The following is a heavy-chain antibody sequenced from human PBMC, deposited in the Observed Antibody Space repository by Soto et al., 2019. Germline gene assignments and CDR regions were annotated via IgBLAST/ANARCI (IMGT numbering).Heavy chain of an antibody. J-gene: IGHJ4*02. CDR1: GFTFSNAW. V-gene: IGHV3-15*01. Sequence: GGSLRLSCAASGFTFSNAWMSWVRQAPGKGLEWVGRIKSKTDGGTTDYAAPVKGRFTISRDDSNNTLDLQMNSLKTEDTAVYYCTTDSTSDVLLWFGELTRNDYWGQVTLVTVSS. D-gene: IGHD3-10*01. CDR2: IKSKTDGGTT. CDR3: TTDSTSDVLLWFGELTRNDY.